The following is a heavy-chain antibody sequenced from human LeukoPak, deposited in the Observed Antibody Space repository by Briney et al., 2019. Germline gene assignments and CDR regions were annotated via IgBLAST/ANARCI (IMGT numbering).Heavy chain of an antibody. CDR3: AGKWI. J-gene: IGHJ4*02. CDR2: IKEDGSEK. CDR1: GFSFSRNW. D-gene: IGHD5-12*01. V-gene: IGHV3-7*03. Sequence: HPGGSLRLSCAVSGFSFSRNWMAWLRQAPGKGLEWVADIKEDGSEKYYVDSVKGRFTISRDNAKNSLYLQMNSLTAKDTAVYYCAGKWIWGQGTLVTVSS.